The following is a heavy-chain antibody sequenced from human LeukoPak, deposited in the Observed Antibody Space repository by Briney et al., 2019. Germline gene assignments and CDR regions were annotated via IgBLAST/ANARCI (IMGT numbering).Heavy chain of an antibody. CDR1: GGTFSSYA. V-gene: IGHV1-69*04. D-gene: IGHD3-3*01. CDR2: IIPILGIA. J-gene: IGHJ3*02. CDR3: ARDNPGGVPPGRTYYDFWSGSDQTDDAFDI. Sequence: ASVKVSCKASGGTFSSYAISWGRQAPGQGLEWMGRIIPILGIANYAQKFQGRVTMTTDTSTSTAYMELRSLRSDDTAVYYCARDNPGGVPPGRTYYDFWSGSDQTDDAFDIWGQGTMVTVSS.